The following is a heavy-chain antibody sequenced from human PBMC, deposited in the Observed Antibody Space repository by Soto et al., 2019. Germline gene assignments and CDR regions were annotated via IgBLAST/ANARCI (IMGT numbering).Heavy chain of an antibody. CDR1: GFTFSSYA. V-gene: IGHV3-23*01. J-gene: IGHJ6*02. Sequence: GGSLRLSCAASGFTFSSYAMTWVRQAPGKRLEWVSGISGSGGTTSYTDSVKGRFTISRDNSKKTLFLEMKSLGVEDTAVYFCARDVWETTSRYYGLDLWGLGTTATVSS. D-gene: IGHD1-26*01. CDR3: ARDVWETTSRYYGLDL. CDR2: ISGSGGTT.